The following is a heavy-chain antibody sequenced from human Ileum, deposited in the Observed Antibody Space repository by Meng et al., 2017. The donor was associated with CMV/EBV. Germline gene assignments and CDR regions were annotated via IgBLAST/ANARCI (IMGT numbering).Heavy chain of an antibody. CDR3: ATSRGYSAYEAPSIVY. D-gene: IGHD5-12*01. CDR1: GGTFTNYA. J-gene: IGHJ4*02. CDR2: IIPMFDSV. V-gene: IGHV1-69*14. Sequence: QVQLVQSGAEVRKPESSVKVSCKASGGTFTNYAISWVRQAPRQGLEWMGGIIPMFDSVNYAQKFQGRVTITADKSTSTAYMELSSLRSEDTAVYYCATSRGYSAYEAPSIVYWGQGTLVTVSS.